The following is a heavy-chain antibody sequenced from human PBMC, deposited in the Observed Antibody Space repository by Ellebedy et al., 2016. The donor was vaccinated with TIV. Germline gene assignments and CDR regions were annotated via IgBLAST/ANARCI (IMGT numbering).Heavy chain of an antibody. CDR1: GFSVSNNY. CDR3: ARASFYDVDLSGWYFDL. Sequence: GGSLRLSCAASGFSVSNNYMSWVRQAPGKGLEWVSIIYTDDTTYYADSVKGRFTISRDNAKNTLYLHIDSLRTEDTAVYYCARASFYDVDLSGWYFDLWGRGTLVTVSS. CDR2: IYTDDTT. D-gene: IGHD3-10*02. J-gene: IGHJ2*01. V-gene: IGHV3-66*01.